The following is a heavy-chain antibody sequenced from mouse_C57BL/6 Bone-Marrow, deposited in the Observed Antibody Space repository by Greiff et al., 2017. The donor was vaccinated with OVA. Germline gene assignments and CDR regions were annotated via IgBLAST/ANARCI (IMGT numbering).Heavy chain of an antibody. V-gene: IGHV1-18*01. Sequence: EVQLQQSGPELVKPGASVKIPCKASGYTFTDYNMDWVKQSHGKSLEWIGDINPNNGGTIYNQKFKGKATLTVDKSSSTAYMELRSLTAEDTAVYYCARGDWDGYYFDYWGQGTTLTVSA. D-gene: IGHD4-1*01. CDR3: ARGDWDGYYFDY. CDR2: INPNNGGT. CDR1: GYTFTDYN. J-gene: IGHJ2*01.